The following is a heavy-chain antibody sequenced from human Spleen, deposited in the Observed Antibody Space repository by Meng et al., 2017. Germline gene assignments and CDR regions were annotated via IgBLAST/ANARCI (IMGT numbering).Heavy chain of an antibody. D-gene: IGHD5-24*01. CDR1: GFNFDVFG. J-gene: IGHJ4*02. CDR3: ARRRDGYNGYFDY. Sequence: GGSLRLSCAASGFNFDVFGMSWVRQAPGKGLEWVSGINWNGGSTGYVDSVKGRFTISRDNAKNFLYLQMNSLRAEDTALYYYARRRDGYNGYFDYWGQGTLVTVSS. CDR2: INWNGGST. V-gene: IGHV3-20*04.